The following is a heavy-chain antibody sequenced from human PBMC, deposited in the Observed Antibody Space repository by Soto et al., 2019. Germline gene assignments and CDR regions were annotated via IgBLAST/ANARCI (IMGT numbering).Heavy chain of an antibody. V-gene: IGHV4-61*01. CDR1: VSSGSYY. CDR3: ARGRSSGLDAFDI. D-gene: IGHD3-22*01. Sequence: VSSGSYYWSWIRQPPGKGLEWIGYIYYSGSTNYNPSLKSRVTISVDTSKNQFSLKLSSVTAADTAVYYCARGRSSGLDAFDIWGQGTMVTVSS. J-gene: IGHJ3*02. CDR2: IYYSGST.